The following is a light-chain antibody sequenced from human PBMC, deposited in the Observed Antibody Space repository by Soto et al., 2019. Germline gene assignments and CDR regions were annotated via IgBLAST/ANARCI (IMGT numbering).Light chain of an antibody. V-gene: IGKV2-28*01. CDR2: LGS. CDR3: MQALRAPPT. J-gene: IGKJ1*01. CDR1: QSLLNSNGYNY. Sequence: DIVMTQSPLSLPVTPGEPASISCRSSQSLLNSNGYNYLDWYLQKPGQSPQLLIHLGSNRASGVRAGLSGSGSGTDFTLKISRVEAGDVGVCHGMQALRAPPTLGQGGKVDIK.